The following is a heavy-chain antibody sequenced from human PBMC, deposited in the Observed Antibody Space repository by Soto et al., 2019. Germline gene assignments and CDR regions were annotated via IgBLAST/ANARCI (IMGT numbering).Heavy chain of an antibody. V-gene: IGHV4-30-2*01. Sequence: SETLSLTCAVSGGSIISGGYSWSWIRQPPGKGLEWIGYIYHSGSTYYNPSLKSRVTISVDRSKNQFSLKLSSVTAADTAVYYCARSQTTVTSYDYWGQGTLVTSP. CDR3: ARSQTTVTSYDY. CDR1: GGSIISGGYS. D-gene: IGHD4-17*01. J-gene: IGHJ4*02. CDR2: IYHSGST.